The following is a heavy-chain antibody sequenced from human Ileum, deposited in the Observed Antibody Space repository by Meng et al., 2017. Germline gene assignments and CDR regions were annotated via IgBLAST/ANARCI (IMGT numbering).Heavy chain of an antibody. CDR2: SINKPNSYTT. V-gene: IGHV3-72*01. D-gene: IGHD4-17*01. Sequence: EVQLVESGGGLVQPGGSLILSCAASGFTSSDHYMDWVRQAPGKGLEWLGRSINKPNSYTTEYAASVKGRFTISRDDSKNSLFLQLSSLKTEDTAVYYCPRVDYGDSLDWGQGTLVTVSS. J-gene: IGHJ4*02. CDR3: PRVDYGDSLD. CDR1: GFTSSDHY.